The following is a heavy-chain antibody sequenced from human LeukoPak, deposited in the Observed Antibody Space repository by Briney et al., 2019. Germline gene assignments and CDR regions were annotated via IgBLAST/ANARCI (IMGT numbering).Heavy chain of an antibody. CDR2: INYIGST. J-gene: IGHJ4*02. Sequence: SETLSLTCAVSGGSFSSGAYSWSWIRQPPGKGLEWIGYINYIGSTYYSPSLKSRVTISVDTSKNQFSLKLNSVTAADTAVYYCAASSGYWSLGYWGQGTLVTVSS. CDR3: AASSGYWSLGY. D-gene: IGHD3-22*01. CDR1: GGSFSSGAYS. V-gene: IGHV4-30-4*07.